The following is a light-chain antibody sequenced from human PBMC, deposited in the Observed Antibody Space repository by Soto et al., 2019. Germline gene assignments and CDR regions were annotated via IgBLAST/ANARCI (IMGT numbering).Light chain of an antibody. CDR3: QSYDSSLRGSV. V-gene: IGLV1-40*01. CDR1: SSNIGAGYD. Sequence: QSVLTQPPSVSGAPGQRVTISCTGSSSNIGAGYDVHWYQQLPGTAPKLLIYGNSNRPSVVPDRFSGSKSGTSASLAITGLQAEDEADYYCQSYDSSLRGSVFGTGTKLTVL. J-gene: IGLJ1*01. CDR2: GNS.